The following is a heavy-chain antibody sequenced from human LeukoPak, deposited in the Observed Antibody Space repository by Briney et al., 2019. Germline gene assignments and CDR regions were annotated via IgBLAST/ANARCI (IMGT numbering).Heavy chain of an antibody. Sequence: SVKVSCKTSGDTFTTYAIIWVRQAPGQGLEWMGGIIPMFGTPNYAQRLQGRVTITADKSTKTAYMELSSLRSEDTAGYYCARAGIPGYCTNVTCSNWLDPWGQGTLVTVSS. J-gene: IGHJ5*02. D-gene: IGHD2-8*01. CDR2: IIPMFGTP. CDR3: ARAGIPGYCTNVTCSNWLDP. CDR1: GDTFTTYA. V-gene: IGHV1-69*06.